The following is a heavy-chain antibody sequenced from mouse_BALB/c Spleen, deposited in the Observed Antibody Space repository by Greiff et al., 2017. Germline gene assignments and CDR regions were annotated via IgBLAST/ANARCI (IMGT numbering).Heavy chain of an antibody. J-gene: IGHJ2*01. CDR2: ISDGGSYT. Sequence: EVQVVESGGGLVKPGGSLKLSCAASGFTFSDYYMYWVRQTPEKRLEWVATISDGGSYTYYPDSVKGRFTISRDNAKNNLYLQMSSLKSEDTAMYYCAREYYGSSYGYWGQGTTLTVSS. V-gene: IGHV5-4*02. CDR1: GFTFSDYY. CDR3: AREYYGSSYGY. D-gene: IGHD1-1*01.